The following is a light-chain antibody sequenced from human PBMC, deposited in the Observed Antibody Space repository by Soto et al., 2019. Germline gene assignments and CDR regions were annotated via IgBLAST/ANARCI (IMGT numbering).Light chain of an antibody. CDR3: QQRYSTMWT. Sequence: DIQLSLSRSFLSASVGASVSITCRASQGISTYLAWYQPQPGKAPKLLIYAASALQTVAPTRFSGSGSGTDFTLTISNLHPEEFATDYCQQRYSTMWTVGEGTKLDIK. J-gene: IGKJ1*01. CDR1: QGISTY. V-gene: IGKV1-9*01. CDR2: AAS.